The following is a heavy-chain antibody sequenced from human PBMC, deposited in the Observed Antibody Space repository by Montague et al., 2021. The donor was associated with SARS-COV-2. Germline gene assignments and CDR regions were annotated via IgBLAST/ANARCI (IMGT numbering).Heavy chain of an antibody. V-gene: IGHV3-21*01. D-gene: IGHD2-2*01. Sequence: SLRLSCAASGFTFSSYSMNWVRQAPGKGLEWVSSISSSSSYIYYADSVKGRFTISRDNAKNSLYLQMNSLRAEDTAVYYCARDRDIVVVPAAMTPHYYGMDVWGQGTTVTVSS. J-gene: IGHJ6*02. CDR3: ARDRDIVVVPAAMTPHYYGMDV. CDR2: ISSSSSYI. CDR1: GFTFSSYS.